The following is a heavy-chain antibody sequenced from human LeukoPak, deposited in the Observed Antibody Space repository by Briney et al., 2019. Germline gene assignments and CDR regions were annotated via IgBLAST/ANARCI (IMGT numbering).Heavy chain of an antibody. CDR1: GGSISSYY. D-gene: IGHD4-11*01. V-gene: IGHV4-59*12. CDR2: IYYSGST. Sequence: SETLSLTCTVSGGSISSYYWSWIRQPPGKGLEWIGYIYYSGSTYYNPSLKSRVTISVDTSKNQFSLKLSSVTAADTAVYYCARPDYSNYIQHWGQGTLVTVSS. CDR3: ARPDYSNYIQH. J-gene: IGHJ1*01.